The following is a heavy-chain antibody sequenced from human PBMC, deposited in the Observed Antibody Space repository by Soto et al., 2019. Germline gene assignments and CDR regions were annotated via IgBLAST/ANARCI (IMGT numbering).Heavy chain of an antibody. V-gene: IGHV3-30*18. Sequence: GGSLRLSCVAFGFNFISYGMHWVRQAPGKGLEWVAVISYDGSNKYYADSVKGRFTISRDNSKNTLYLQMNSLRAEDTAVYYCAKDALVAGYFDYWGQGTLVTVSS. CDR2: ISYDGSNK. J-gene: IGHJ4*02. CDR1: GFNFISYG. D-gene: IGHD6-19*01. CDR3: AKDALVAGYFDY.